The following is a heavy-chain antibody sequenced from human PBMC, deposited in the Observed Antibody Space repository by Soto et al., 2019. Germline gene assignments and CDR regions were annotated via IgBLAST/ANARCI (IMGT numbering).Heavy chain of an antibody. Sequence: SETLSLTCTVSGYSISSGYYWGWIRQPPGKGLEWIGSIYHSGSTYYNPSLKSRVTISVDTSKNQFSLKLSSVTAADTAVYYCARDLARSWFDYWGQGTLVTVSS. D-gene: IGHD6-13*01. CDR1: GYSISSGYY. CDR2: IYHSGST. V-gene: IGHV4-38-2*02. J-gene: IGHJ4*02. CDR3: ARDLARSWFDY.